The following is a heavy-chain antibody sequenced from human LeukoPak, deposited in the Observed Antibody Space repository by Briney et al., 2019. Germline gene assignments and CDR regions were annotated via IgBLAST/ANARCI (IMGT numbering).Heavy chain of an antibody. V-gene: IGHV4-59*08. J-gene: IGHJ6*02. CDR3: ARLSWDSSGYYYSLRYYYYGMDV. Sequence: SETLSLTCTVSGGSISSYYWSWIRQPPGKGLEWIGYIYYSGSTNYNPSLKSRVTISVDTSKNQFSLKLSSVTAADTAVYYCARLSWDSSGYYYSLRYYYYGMDVWGQGTTVTVSS. CDR1: GGSISSYY. D-gene: IGHD3-22*01. CDR2: IYYSGST.